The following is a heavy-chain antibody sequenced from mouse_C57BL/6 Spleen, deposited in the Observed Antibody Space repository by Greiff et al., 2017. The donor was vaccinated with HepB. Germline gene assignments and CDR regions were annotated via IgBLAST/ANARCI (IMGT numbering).Heavy chain of an antibody. D-gene: IGHD2-1*01. CDR1: GFTFSDYG. CDR2: ISSGSSTI. J-gene: IGHJ4*01. CDR3: ARKLLEAMDY. Sequence: EVKLVESGGGLVKPGGSLKLSCAASGFTFSDYGMHCVRQAPEKGLEWVAYISSGSSTIYYADTVKGRFTISRDNAKNTLFLQMTSLRSEDTAMYYCARKLLEAMDYWGQGTSVTVSS. V-gene: IGHV5-17*01.